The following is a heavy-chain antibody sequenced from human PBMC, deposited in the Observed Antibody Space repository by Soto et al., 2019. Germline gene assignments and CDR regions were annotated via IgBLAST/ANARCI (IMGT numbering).Heavy chain of an antibody. CDR1: GFTFSNYG. D-gene: IGHD2-8*01. J-gene: IGHJ6*02. CDR3: ARESSTLYAMDV. CDR2: IWYVGENK. V-gene: IGHV3-33*01. Sequence: QEQLVESGGGVVQPGRSLRLSCVASGFTFSNYGIHWVRQAPGKGLEWVAIIWYVGENKYYSDNVKGRFTISRDNSRSTVSLQMNSLRVDDTAVYYCARESSTLYAMDVWGQGTTVTVSS.